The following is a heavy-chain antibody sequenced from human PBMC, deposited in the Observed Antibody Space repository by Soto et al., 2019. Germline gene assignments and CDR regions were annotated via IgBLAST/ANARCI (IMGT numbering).Heavy chain of an antibody. CDR2: ISAYNGNT. CDR1: GYTFTSYG. CDR3: ARDAPPPRE. J-gene: IGHJ4*02. Sequence: QVQLVQSGAEVKKPGAPVKVYCKASGYTFTSYGISWVRLAPGQGLEWMGSISAYNGNTNYAQKLQGRVTMTTDTSTRTANMELRCLRYDDTAVIYSARDAPPPREWGQRSLSTVSS. V-gene: IGHV1-18*01.